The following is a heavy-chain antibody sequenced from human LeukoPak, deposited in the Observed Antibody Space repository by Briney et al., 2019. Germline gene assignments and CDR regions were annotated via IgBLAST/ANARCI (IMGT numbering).Heavy chain of an antibody. D-gene: IGHD2-15*01. CDR2: INHSGST. Sequence: PSETLSLTCAVYGGSFSGYYWSWIRQPPGKGLEWIGEINHSGSTNYNPSLKSRVTISVDTSKNQFSLKLSSVTAADTAVYYCAMTLGYCSGGSCYGPGYFDYWGQGTLVTVSS. CDR3: AMTLGYCSGGSCYGPGYFDY. J-gene: IGHJ4*02. CDR1: GGSFSGYY. V-gene: IGHV4-34*01.